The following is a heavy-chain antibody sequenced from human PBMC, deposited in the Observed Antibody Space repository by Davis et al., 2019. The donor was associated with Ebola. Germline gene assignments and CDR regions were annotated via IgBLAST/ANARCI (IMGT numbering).Heavy chain of an antibody. V-gene: IGHV4-34*01. CDR2: INHSGST. D-gene: IGHD3-3*01. J-gene: IGHJ5*02. Sequence: GSLRLSCAVYGGSFSGYYWSWIRQPPGKGLEWIGEINHSGSTYYNPSLKSRVTISVDTSKNQFSLKLSSVTAADTAVYYCARPNFGVVVGGWFDPWGQGTLVTVSS. CDR3: ARPNFGVVVGGWFDP. CDR1: GGSFSGYY.